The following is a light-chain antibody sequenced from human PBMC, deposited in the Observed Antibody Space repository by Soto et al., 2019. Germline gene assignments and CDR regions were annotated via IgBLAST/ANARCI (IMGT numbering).Light chain of an antibody. CDR3: QQYGDLPPT. CDR1: QSIDTN. CDR2: GAS. J-gene: IGKJ1*01. Sequence: IVMTQSPATLSVSPGERATLSCRASQSIDTNLAWYQQKPGQAPRLLIYGASSRAAGIPDRFSGSGSGTDFTLTISRLEPEDFVVYHCQQYGDLPPTFGQGTKVDIK. V-gene: IGKV3-20*01.